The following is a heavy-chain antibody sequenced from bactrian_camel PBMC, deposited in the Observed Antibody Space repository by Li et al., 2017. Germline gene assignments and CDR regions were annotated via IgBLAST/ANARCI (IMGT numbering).Heavy chain of an antibody. CDR3: AARPDTGDCWFSVVGLFTY. J-gene: IGHJ4*01. D-gene: IGHD1*01. Sequence: HVQLVESGGGSVQAGGSLRLSCQYYGPALVANCIGWFRQVPGKEREGVATIDSDGYTSYAASVKGRFTISKDNAKNTLYLHMNSLNVEDTAMYYCAARPDTGDCWFSVVGLFTYWGQGTQVTVS. CDR2: IDSDGYT. V-gene: IGHV3S55*01. CDR1: GPALVANC.